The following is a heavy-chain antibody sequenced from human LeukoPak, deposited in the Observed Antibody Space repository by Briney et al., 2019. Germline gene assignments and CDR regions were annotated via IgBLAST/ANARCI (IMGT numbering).Heavy chain of an antibody. CDR3: TREGGDSSGWYGGYYFDY. CDR1: GGSLSNSNYY. Sequence: SETLSLTCTVSGGSLSNSNYYWGWIRQPPEKELEWIGSIYYSGSTFYRASLKSRATISADTSKNQFSLRLSFVTAADTAVYYCTREGGDSSGWYGGYYFDYWGQGTLVTVSS. CDR2: IYYSGST. V-gene: IGHV4-39*02. D-gene: IGHD6-19*01. J-gene: IGHJ4*02.